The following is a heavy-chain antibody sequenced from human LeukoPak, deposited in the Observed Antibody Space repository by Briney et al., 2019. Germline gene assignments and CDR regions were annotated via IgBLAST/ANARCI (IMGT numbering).Heavy chain of an antibody. J-gene: IGHJ4*02. V-gene: IGHV3-33*01. D-gene: IGHD6-19*01. CDR2: IWYDGRTK. Sequence: GGSLRLSCEVSGFTFSNYGMHWVRQAPGKGLEWVALIWYDGRTKFHADPVKGRFTISSDNFENTLYLQMSSLRVADTAVYYCAREWGRIAVAGGPGYWGQGTLVTVSS. CDR1: GFTFSNYG. CDR3: AREWGRIAVAGGPGY.